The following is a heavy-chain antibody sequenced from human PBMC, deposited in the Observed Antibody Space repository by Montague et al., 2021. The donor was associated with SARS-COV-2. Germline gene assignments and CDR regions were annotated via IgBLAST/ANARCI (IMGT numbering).Heavy chain of an antibody. CDR2: TYYRSKWYN. CDR3: TSGREGNYNVMDV. Sequence: CAISGDSVSSNSATWNWVRQSPSRGLEWLGRTYYRSKWYNDYAVSLRGRVTIDPDTSKNQFSLQLYSVTPEDTAIYYCTSGREGNYNVMDVWGQGTTAAVSS. J-gene: IGHJ6*02. D-gene: IGHD1-1*01. V-gene: IGHV6-1*01. CDR1: GDSVSSNSAT.